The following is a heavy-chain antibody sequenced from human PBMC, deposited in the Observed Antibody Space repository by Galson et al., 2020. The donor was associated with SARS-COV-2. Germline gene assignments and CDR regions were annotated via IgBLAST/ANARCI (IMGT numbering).Heavy chain of an antibody. CDR1: GYTFTSYG. CDR3: AREGLRFLEWLLALDY. D-gene: IGHD3-3*01. J-gene: IGHJ4*02. V-gene: IGHV1-18*01. CDR2: ISAYNGNT. Sequence: ASVQVSCKASGYTFTSYGISWVRQAPGQGLEWMGWISAYNGNTNYAQKLQGRVTMTTDTSTSTAYMELRSLRSDDTAVYYCAREGLRFLEWLLALDYWGQGTLVTVSS.